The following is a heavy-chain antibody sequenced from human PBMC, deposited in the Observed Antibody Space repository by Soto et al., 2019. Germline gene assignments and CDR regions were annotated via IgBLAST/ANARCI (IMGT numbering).Heavy chain of an antibody. CDR1: GYTFTSYY. J-gene: IGHJ4*02. CDR3: ARGPSCGGYCYLFDY. Sequence: QVLLVQSGAEVTRPGASVKVSCKASGYTFTSYYMHWVRQAPGQGLEWMAMINPSGGRTKYAQIFQGRVTLTRDTSTGTVDMELSSLTSEDTAIYYFARGPSCGGYCYLFDYWGQGTQVTVSS. V-gene: IGHV1-46*01. D-gene: IGHD2-21*02. CDR2: INPSGGRT.